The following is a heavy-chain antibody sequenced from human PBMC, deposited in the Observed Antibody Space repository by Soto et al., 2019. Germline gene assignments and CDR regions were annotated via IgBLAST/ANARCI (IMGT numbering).Heavy chain of an antibody. D-gene: IGHD3-22*01. V-gene: IGHV1-69*13. CDR1: GGTFSSYA. Sequence: GASVKVSCKASGGTFSSYAISWVRQAPGQGLEWMGGIIPIFGTANYAQKFQGRVTITADESTSTAYMELSSLRSEDTAVYYCARNRGAGYDSSGAWGKGTLVTVSS. CDR3: ARNRGAGYDSSGA. CDR2: IIPIFGTA. J-gene: IGHJ5*02.